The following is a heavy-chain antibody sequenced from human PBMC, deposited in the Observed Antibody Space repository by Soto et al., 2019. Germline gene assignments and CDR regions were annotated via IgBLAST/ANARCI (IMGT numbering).Heavy chain of an antibody. V-gene: IGHV4-31*02. D-gene: IGHD3-22*01. CDR1: WASIRSIGYY. CDR2: IYYSGAT. J-gene: IGHJ4*02. Sequence: SQTIRHTWSVVWASIRSIGYYWSLIRKHPGKGLEWIGYIYYSGATYYNPSLKSRLAISLDTSKNQFSLRLSSVAAADTAVYYCAKLMTYYDSRGSHYFDYWGQGTLVTVSS. CDR3: AKLMTYYDSRGSHYFDY.